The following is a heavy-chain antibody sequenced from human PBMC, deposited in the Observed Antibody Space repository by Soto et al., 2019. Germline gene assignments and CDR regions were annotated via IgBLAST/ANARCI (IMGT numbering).Heavy chain of an antibody. J-gene: IGHJ4*02. D-gene: IGHD2-21*02. Sequence: QVQLVESGGXVVQPGRSLRLSCAASGFTFSSYAMHWVRQAPGKGLEWVAVISYDGSNKYYADSVKGRFTISRDNSKNTLYLQMNSLRAEDTAVYYCARRGYCGGDCYSGNLLDYWGQGTLVTVSS. CDR1: GFTFSSYA. V-gene: IGHV3-30-3*01. CDR2: ISYDGSNK. CDR3: ARRGYCGGDCYSGNLLDY.